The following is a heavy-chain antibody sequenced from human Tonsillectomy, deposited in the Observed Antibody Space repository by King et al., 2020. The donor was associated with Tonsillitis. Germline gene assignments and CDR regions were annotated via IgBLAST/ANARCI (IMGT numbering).Heavy chain of an antibody. D-gene: IGHD1-1*01. CDR2: MNPNTGDT. CDR1: GYTFIGYY. V-gene: IGHV1-2*02. CDR3: ARVSYTTPPL. Sequence: EQLVQSGAEVKKPGASVKVSCKASGYTFIGYYIHWVRQAPGQGLEWMGWMNPNTGDTNYAQKFQGRVTMTRDTSISTAYMELSNLRSDDTAVYYCARVSYTTPPLWGQGTLVTVSS. J-gene: IGHJ4*02.